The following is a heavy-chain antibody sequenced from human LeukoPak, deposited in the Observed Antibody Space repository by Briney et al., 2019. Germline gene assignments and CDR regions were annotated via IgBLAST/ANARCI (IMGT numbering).Heavy chain of an antibody. CDR1: GGSISSSSYY. CDR2: IYYSGST. CDR3: ARDYYDSSGYTSGFDY. V-gene: IGHV4-39*07. Sequence: PSETLSLTCTVSGGSISSSSYYWGWIRQPPGKGLEWIGSIYYSGSTYYNPSLKSRVTISVDTSKNQFSLKLSSVTAADTAVYYCARDYYDSSGYTSGFDYWGQGTLVTVSS. D-gene: IGHD3-22*01. J-gene: IGHJ4*02.